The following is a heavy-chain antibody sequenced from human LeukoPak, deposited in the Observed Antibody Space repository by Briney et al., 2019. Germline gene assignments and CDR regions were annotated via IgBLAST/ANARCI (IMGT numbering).Heavy chain of an antibody. D-gene: IGHD3-10*01. CDR2: IYYSGST. Sequence: SETLSLTCTVSGGSISSSSYYWGWIRQPPGKGLEWIGSIYYSGSTYYNPSLKSRVTISVDTSKNQFSLKLSSVTAADTAVYYCARVAVVRGVTPHFDYWGQGTLVTVSS. CDR3: ARVAVVRGVTPHFDY. CDR1: GGSISSSSYY. J-gene: IGHJ4*02. V-gene: IGHV4-39*07.